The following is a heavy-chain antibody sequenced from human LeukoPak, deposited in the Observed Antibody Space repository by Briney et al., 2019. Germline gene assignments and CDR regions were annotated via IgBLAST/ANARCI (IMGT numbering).Heavy chain of an antibody. CDR2: ISAYNGNT. Sequence: ASVKVSCKASGYTFTGYYMHWVRQAPGQGLEWMGWISAYNGNTNYAQKLQGRVTMTTDTSTSTAYMELRSLRSDDTAVYYCARGYSSSRYYYGMDVWGQGTTVTVSS. CDR1: GYTFTGYY. V-gene: IGHV1-18*04. CDR3: ARGYSSSRYYYGMDV. D-gene: IGHD6-6*01. J-gene: IGHJ6*02.